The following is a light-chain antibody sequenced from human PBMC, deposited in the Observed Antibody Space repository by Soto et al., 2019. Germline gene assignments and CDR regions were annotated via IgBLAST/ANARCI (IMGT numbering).Light chain of an antibody. CDR3: MQGTHWPIT. CDR1: QSLVHSDSNTY. CDR2: KIS. J-gene: IGKJ5*01. Sequence: DIVMTQTPLSSPLTLGQPTSISCRSSQSLVHSDSNTYLSWLQXRQGQPPRLXIYKISNRFSGVPDRFSGSGAGTDLTMKISRVEAEDIGVYDGMQGTHWPITFGQGTRLEIK. V-gene: IGKV2-24*01.